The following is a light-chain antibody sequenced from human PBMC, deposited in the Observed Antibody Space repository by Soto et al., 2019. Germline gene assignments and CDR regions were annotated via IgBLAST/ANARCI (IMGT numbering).Light chain of an antibody. CDR2: AAS. CDR3: ENYNCAPQT. CDR1: QGIIDY. Sequence: DIQMTQSPSSLSASVGDRVTITCRASQGIIDYLAWYQQKPGKAPTLLIYAASTVASAAPSRFSGGGSVTDFTLGITGLQPEDVATDDCENYNCAPQTFGLGTKVEIK. J-gene: IGKJ1*01. V-gene: IGKV1-27*01.